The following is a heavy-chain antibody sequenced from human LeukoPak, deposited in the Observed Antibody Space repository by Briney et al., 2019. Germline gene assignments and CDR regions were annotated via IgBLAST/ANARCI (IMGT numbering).Heavy chain of an antibody. D-gene: IGHD2-15*01. CDR3: ARGYCSGGSCYRHNWFDP. CDR2: IYYSGST. V-gene: IGHV4-61*08. Sequence: SETLSLTCTVSGGSISSGGYYWSWIRQHPGKGLEWIGYIYYSGSTNYNPSLKSRVTISVDTSKNQFSLKLSSVTAADTAVYYCARGYCSGGSCYRHNWFDPWGQGTLVTVSS. CDR1: GGSISSGGYY. J-gene: IGHJ5*02.